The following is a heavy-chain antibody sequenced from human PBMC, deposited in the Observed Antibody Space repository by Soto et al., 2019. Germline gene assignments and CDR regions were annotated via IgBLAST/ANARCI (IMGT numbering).Heavy chain of an antibody. J-gene: IGHJ4*02. CDR3: ARTPGWSGYYGFDY. D-gene: IGHD3-3*01. V-gene: IGHV1-46*01. Sequence: ASVKVSCKASGYTFTSYSMQWVRQAPGQGLEWMGIINPSGDIISYAQKFQGRVTMTRDTSTSTVYMELSSLSSEDTAVYYCARTPGWSGYYGFDYWGQGTLVTVSS. CDR1: GYTFTSYS. CDR2: INPSGDII.